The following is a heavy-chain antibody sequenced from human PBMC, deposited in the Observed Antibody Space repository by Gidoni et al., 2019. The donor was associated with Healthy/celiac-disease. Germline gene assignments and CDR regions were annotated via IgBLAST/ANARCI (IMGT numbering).Heavy chain of an antibody. CDR3: ARDSATVTTKDYYYYYGMDV. J-gene: IGHJ6*02. Sequence: QVQLVQSGAEVKKPGSSVKVSCKASGGTFSSYAISWVRQAPGQGLEWMGGIIPIFGTANYAQKFQGRVTITADESTSTAYMELSSLRSEDTAVYYCARDSATVTTKDYYYYYGMDVWGQGTTVTVSS. CDR2: IIPIFGTA. D-gene: IGHD4-4*01. V-gene: IGHV1-69*01. CDR1: GGTFSSYA.